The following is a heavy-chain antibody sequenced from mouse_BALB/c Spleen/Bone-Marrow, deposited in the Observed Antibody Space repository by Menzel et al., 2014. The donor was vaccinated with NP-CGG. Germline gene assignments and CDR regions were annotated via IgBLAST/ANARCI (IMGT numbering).Heavy chain of an antibody. CDR2: IRSKSNNYAT. V-gene: IGHV10-1*02. CDR3: VRRDSSGPFVY. CDR1: GFTFXTYA. D-gene: IGHD3-2*01. J-gene: IGHJ3*01. Sequence: EVKLMESGGGLVQPKGSLKLSCAASGFTFXTYAMNWVRQAPGKGLEWVARIRSKSNNYATYYADSVKDRFTISRDDSQSMLYLQMNNLKTEDTAMYYGVRRDSSGPFVYWGQGTLVTVSA.